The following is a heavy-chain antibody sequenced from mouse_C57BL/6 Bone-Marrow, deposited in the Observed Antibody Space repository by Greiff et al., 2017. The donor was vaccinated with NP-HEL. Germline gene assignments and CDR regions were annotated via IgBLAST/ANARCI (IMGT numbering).Heavy chain of an antibody. CDR2: ISDGGSYT. D-gene: IGHD2-3*01. Sequence: EVQLVESGGGLVKPGGSLKLSCAASGFTFSSYAMSWVRQTPEKRLEWVATISDGGSYTYYPDNVKGRFTISRDNAKNNLYLQMSHLKSEDTAMYYCARDGYFSRFAYWGQGTLVTVSA. V-gene: IGHV5-4*01. CDR1: GFTFSSYA. J-gene: IGHJ3*01. CDR3: ARDGYFSRFAY.